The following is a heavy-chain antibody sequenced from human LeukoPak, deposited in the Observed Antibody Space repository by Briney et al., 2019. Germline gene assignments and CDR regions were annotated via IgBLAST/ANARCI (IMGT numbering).Heavy chain of an antibody. CDR2: IIPIFGIA. V-gene: IGHV1-69*04. CDR1: GGTFSSYD. D-gene: IGHD6-19*01. CDR3: ARAYSSVTGFDY. Sequence: GASVKVSCKASGGTFSSYDISWVRQAPGQGLEWMGRIIPIFGIANYAQKFQGRVTITADKSTSTAYMELSSLRSEDTAVYYCARAYSSVTGFDYWGQGTLVTVSS. J-gene: IGHJ4*02.